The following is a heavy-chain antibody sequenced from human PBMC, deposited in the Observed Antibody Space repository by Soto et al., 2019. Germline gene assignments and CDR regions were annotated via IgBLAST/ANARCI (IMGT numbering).Heavy chain of an antibody. CDR2: INPTRGGT. J-gene: IGHJ3*02. CDR1: GYTFTGYY. Sequence: QVQLVQSGAEVKKPGASVKVSCKASGYTFTGYYMHWVRQAPGQGLEWMGWINPTRGGTNYAQKYQVCVTRTRDTATSTAYKELSRLRSDVTAVDYCAREQMGGSTPGDAFDIWGQGTMVTFSS. D-gene: IGHD1-26*01. CDR3: AREQMGGSTPGDAFDI. V-gene: IGHV1-2*04.